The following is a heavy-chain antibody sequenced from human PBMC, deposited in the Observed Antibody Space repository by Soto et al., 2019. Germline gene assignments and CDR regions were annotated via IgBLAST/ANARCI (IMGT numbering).Heavy chain of an antibody. CDR3: ARASRLRYFDWLFDSNWFDP. D-gene: IGHD3-9*01. CDR2: INPSGGNT. CDR1: GYTFTSYY. Sequence: ASVKVSCKASGYTFTSYYMHWVRQAPGQGLEWMGIINPSGGNTSYAQKFQGRVTMTRDTSTSTVYVELSSLRSEDTAVYYCARASRLRYFDWLFDSNWFDPWGQGTLVTVSS. J-gene: IGHJ5*02. V-gene: IGHV1-46*01.